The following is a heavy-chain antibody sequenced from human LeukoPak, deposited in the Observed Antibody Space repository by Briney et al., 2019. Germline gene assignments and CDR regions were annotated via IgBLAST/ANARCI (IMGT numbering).Heavy chain of an antibody. Sequence: GESLKISCKGSGYSFTSYWIGWVRQMPGKGLEWMGIIYPGDSDTRYSPSFQGQVTISADKSISTAYLQWSSLKASDTAMYCCARLFTMVRGVIITNWFDPWGQGTLVTVSS. J-gene: IGHJ5*02. V-gene: IGHV5-51*01. D-gene: IGHD3-10*01. CDR1: GYSFTSYW. CDR2: IYPGDSDT. CDR3: ARLFTMVRGVIITNWFDP.